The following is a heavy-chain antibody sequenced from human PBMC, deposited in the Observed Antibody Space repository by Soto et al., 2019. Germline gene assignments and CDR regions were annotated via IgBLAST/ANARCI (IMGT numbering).Heavy chain of an antibody. J-gene: IGHJ4*02. D-gene: IGHD5-12*01. CDR2: IYHSGST. CDR1: GVSIRSSKW. V-gene: IGHV4-4*02. Sequence: QVQLQESGPGLVKPSGTLSLTCAVSGVSIRSSKWWSWVRQSPGKGLEWIGEIYHSGSTNYNPSLMSRVTISMDESKNQFSLRLSSVTAADTAVYYCARSGYNDGYDVFDYWGQGTLVSVSS. CDR3: ARSGYNDGYDVFDY.